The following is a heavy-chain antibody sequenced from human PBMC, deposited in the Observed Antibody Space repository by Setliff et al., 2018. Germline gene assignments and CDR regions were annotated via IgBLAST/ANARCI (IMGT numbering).Heavy chain of an antibody. D-gene: IGHD3-3*01. V-gene: IGHV1-46*01. CDR1: GYTFTGYY. J-gene: IGHJ6*02. CDR2: INPSGGST. Sequence: ASVKVSCKASGYTFTGYYMHWVRQAPGQGLEWMGIINPSGGSTSYAQKFQGRVTMTRDTSTSTVYMELSSLRSEDTAVYYCARAGNYNFWSGYRHYYYYGMDVWGQGTTVTVSS. CDR3: ARAGNYNFWSGYRHYYYYGMDV.